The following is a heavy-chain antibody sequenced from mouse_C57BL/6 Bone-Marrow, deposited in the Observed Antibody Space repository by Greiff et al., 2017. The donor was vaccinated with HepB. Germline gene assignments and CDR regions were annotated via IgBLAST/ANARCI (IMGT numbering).Heavy chain of an antibody. CDR1: GFNIKDDY. J-gene: IGHJ1*03. V-gene: IGHV14-4*01. Sequence: VQLKESGAELVRPGASVKLSCTASGFNIKDDYMHWVKQRPEQGLEWIGWIDPENGDTEYASKFQGKATITADTSSNTAYLQLSSLTSEDTAVYYCTTAVITAVVAKNIDVWGTGTTVTVSS. CDR2: IDPENGDT. CDR3: TTAVITAVVAKNIDV. D-gene: IGHD1-1*01.